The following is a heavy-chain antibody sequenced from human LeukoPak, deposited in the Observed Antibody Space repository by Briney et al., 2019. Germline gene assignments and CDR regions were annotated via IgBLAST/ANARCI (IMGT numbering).Heavy chain of an antibody. J-gene: IGHJ4*02. CDR1: GYTLTELS. V-gene: IGHV1-24*01. Sequence: ASVKVSCKVSGYTLTELSMHWVRQAPGKGLEWMGGFDPEDGETIYAQKFQGRVTMTEDTSTDTAYMELSSLRSEDTAVYYCAAVGGVNYYGSGSIQFDYWGQGTLVTVSS. D-gene: IGHD3-10*01. CDR3: AAVGGVNYYGSGSIQFDY. CDR2: FDPEDGET.